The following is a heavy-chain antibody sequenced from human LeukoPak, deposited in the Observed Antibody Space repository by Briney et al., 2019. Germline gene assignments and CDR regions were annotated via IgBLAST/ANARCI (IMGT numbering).Heavy chain of an antibody. D-gene: IGHD3-9*01. CDR3: ARDPRSIGPTIGTRLFDY. V-gene: IGHV3-30-3*01. CDR2: ISDDGNID. CDR1: GVTLSDYA. J-gene: IGHJ4*02. Sequence: GGSLRLSCTSSGVTLSDYATHWVRQAPGKGLEWVAAISDDGNIDYYAESVKGRFTISRDKSKNTVYLQMSSLRPDDAAIYFCARDPRSIGPTIGTRLFDYWGQGTLVTVSS.